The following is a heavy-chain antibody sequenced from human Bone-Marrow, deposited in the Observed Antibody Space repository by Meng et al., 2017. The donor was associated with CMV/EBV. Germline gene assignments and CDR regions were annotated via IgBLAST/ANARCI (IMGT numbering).Heavy chain of an antibody. J-gene: IGHJ6*02. Sequence: SQTLSLTCAVYGGSFSGYYWSWIRQPPGKGLEWIGEINHSGSTNYNPSLKSRVTISVDTSKNQFSLKLSSVTAADTAVYYCARGRAAGYYYYYGMDVWGQGTTVTVSS. D-gene: IGHD6-13*01. CDR1: GGSFSGYY. CDR2: INHSGST. V-gene: IGHV4-34*01. CDR3: ARGRAAGYYYYYGMDV.